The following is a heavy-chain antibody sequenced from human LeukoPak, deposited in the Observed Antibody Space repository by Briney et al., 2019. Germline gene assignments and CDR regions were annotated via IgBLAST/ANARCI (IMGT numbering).Heavy chain of an antibody. CDR1: GFTFSSYS. CDR3: AKALRETHRPVYSYYYMDV. V-gene: IGHV3-21*04. Sequence: PGGSLRLSCAASGFTFSSYSMNWVRQAPGKGLEWVSSISSSSSYIYYADSVKGRFTISRDNSKNTVFLQMNSLRVDDTAVYYCAKALRETHRPVYSYYYMDVWGTGTTATVSS. J-gene: IGHJ6*03. CDR2: ISSSSSYI.